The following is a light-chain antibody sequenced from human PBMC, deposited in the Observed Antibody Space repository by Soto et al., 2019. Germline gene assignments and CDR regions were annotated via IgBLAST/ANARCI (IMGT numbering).Light chain of an antibody. J-gene: IGKJ1*01. Sequence: DIKMTQSPSSLSASVGDEVTITCRASHTIMTYLNWYQLKPVKPPRLLIYASSSLQSGVPSRFSGSGSGTDFTLTINSLQPEDFATYSCQQSYNSPQTFGQGTMVDVK. CDR3: QQSYNSPQT. V-gene: IGKV1-39*01. CDR2: ASS. CDR1: HTIMTY.